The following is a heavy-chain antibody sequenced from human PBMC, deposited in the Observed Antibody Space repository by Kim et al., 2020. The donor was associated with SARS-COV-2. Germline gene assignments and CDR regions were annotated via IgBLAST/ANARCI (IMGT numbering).Heavy chain of an antibody. D-gene: IGHD3-16*02. CDR3: AREGAIADIWGSYRQYYFDY. J-gene: IGHJ4*02. Sequence: GGSLRLSCAASGFTFSDYYMSWIRQAPGKGLEWVSYISSSGSTIYYADSVKGRFTISRDNAKNSLYLQMNSLRAEDTVVYYCAREGAIADIWGSYRQYYFDYWGQGTLVTVSS. CDR1: GFTFSDYY. V-gene: IGHV3-11*01. CDR2: ISSSGSTI.